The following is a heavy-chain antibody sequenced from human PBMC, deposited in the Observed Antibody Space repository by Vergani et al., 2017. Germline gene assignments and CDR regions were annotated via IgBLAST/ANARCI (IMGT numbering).Heavy chain of an antibody. J-gene: IGHJ5*02. D-gene: IGHD1-26*01. V-gene: IGHV4-39*01. Sequence: QLQLQESGPGLVKPSETLSLTCTVSGGSISSSSYYWGWIRQPPGKGLEWIGSIYYSGSTYYNPSLKSRVTISGDTSKNQFSLKLSSVTAADTAVYYCARHIVVATRDWFDPWGQGTLVTVSS. CDR1: GGSISSSSYY. CDR2: IYYSGST. CDR3: ARHIVVATRDWFDP.